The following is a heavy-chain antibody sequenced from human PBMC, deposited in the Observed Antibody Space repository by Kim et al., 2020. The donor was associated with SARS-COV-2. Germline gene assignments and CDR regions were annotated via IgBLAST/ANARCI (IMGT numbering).Heavy chain of an antibody. J-gene: IGHJ4*02. D-gene: IGHD1-26*01. CDR2: ISTSSSYI. CDR3: ARAPVGATGY. Sequence: GGSLRRSCAASGFTFSSYSMNWVRQAPGKGLEWVSSISTSSSYIYYADSVKGRFTISRDNAKNSLYLQMNSLRAEDTAVYYCARAPVGATGYWGQGTLVTVSS. V-gene: IGHV3-21*01. CDR1: GFTFSSYS.